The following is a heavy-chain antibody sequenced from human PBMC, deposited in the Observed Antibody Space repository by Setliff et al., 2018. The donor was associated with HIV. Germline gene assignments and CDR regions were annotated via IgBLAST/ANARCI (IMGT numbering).Heavy chain of an antibody. J-gene: IGHJ4*02. D-gene: IGHD3-22*01. Sequence: SVKVSCKASRSTFNSHTINWVRQAPGQGLDWMGGIIPISGTVNYAQKFWGRVTMTRDTSTSTVYMELSSLRSEDTAVYYCARGMDYYDTSGYYQYYFDYWGQGTLVTVSS. CDR3: ARGMDYYDTSGYYQYYFDY. CDR1: RSTFNSHT. V-gene: IGHV1-69*05. CDR2: IIPISGTV.